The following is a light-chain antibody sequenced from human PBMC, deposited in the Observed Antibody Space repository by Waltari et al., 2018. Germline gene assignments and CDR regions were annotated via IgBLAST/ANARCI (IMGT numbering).Light chain of an antibody. V-gene: IGLV3-25*03. J-gene: IGLJ2*01. CDR2: KDS. Sequence: SNELTQPSSVSVSPGQTARITCSGDVLTKQYAYWYQQKPGQAPGLIIYKDSARPSGIPQRISGSTSGTELTLTISGVQSEDEADYYCQSSDSTGTYVLFGGGTHLTVL. CDR3: QSSDSTGTYVL. CDR1: VLTKQY.